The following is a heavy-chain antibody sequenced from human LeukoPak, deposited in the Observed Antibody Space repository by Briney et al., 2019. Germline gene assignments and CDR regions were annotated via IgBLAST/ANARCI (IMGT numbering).Heavy chain of an antibody. V-gene: IGHV1-46*01. J-gene: IGHJ4*02. CDR1: GYTFTSYY. Sequence: ASVKVSCKTSGYTFTSYYMHWVRQAPGQGLEWMGIINPSGGSTSYAQKFQGRVTMTRDTSTSTVYMELSSLRSEDTAVYYCARIYYDSSGYHEQDFDYWGQGTLVTVSS. CDR2: INPSGGST. D-gene: IGHD3-22*01. CDR3: ARIYYDSSGYHEQDFDY.